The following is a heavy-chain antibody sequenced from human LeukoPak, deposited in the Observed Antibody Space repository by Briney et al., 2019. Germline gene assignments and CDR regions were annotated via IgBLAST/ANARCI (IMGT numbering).Heavy chain of an antibody. CDR3: ARADSSGYPFDY. CDR2: IYYSGST. Sequence: PSETLSLTCTVSGGSISSYYWSWIRQPPGKGLEWIGYIYYSGSTNYNPSLKSRVTISVDTSKNQFSLKPSSVTAADTAVYYCARADSSGYPFDYWGQGTLVTVSS. V-gene: IGHV4-59*01. J-gene: IGHJ4*02. CDR1: GGSISSYY. D-gene: IGHD3-22*01.